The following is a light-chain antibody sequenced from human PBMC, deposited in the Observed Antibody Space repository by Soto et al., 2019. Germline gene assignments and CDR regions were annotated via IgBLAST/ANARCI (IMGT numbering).Light chain of an antibody. J-gene: IGLJ2*01. Sequence: QSVLTQPASVSGSPGQSITISCTGTSSDVGGYNYVSWYQQHPAKAPKLMIYEVSNRPSGVSNRFSGSKSGNTASLTISGLQAEEADYYCTSYTSSSTLLFGGGTKLTVL. CDR3: TSYTSSSTLL. CDR1: SSDVGGYNY. CDR2: EVS. V-gene: IGLV2-14*01.